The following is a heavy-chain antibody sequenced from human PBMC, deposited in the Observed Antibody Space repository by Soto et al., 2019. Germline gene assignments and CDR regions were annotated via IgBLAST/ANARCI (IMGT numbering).Heavy chain of an antibody. Sequence: QVQLVQSGAEVEKPEASVKVSCKASGYTFTSYGISWVRQAPGQGLEWMGWISAYNGNTNYAQKLQGRVTMTTDTSTSTAYMELRSLRSDDTAVYYCAREGDILTGYYYGSGFDYWGQGTLVTVSS. CDR2: ISAYNGNT. D-gene: IGHD3-9*01. J-gene: IGHJ4*02. CDR1: GYTFTSYG. CDR3: AREGDILTGYYYGSGFDY. V-gene: IGHV1-18*01.